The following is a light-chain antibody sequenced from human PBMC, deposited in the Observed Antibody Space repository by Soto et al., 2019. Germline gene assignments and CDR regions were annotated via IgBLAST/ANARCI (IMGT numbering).Light chain of an antibody. J-gene: IGKJ5*01. CDR2: DAS. CDR1: QSVSTY. CDR3: QHRSNWPPIT. Sequence: EIVLTQSPATLSLSPGERATLSCRASQSVSTYLAWYQQKPGQAPRLLIYDASNRATGIPARFSGSGSGTDFTLTISCLEPEDFAVYYCQHRSNWPPITFGQGTRLEIK. V-gene: IGKV3-11*01.